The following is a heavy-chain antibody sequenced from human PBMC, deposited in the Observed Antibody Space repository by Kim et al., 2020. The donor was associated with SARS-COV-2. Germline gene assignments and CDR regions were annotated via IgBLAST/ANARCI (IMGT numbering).Heavy chain of an antibody. Sequence: GGSLRLSCAASGFTFSNAWMSWVRQAPGKGLEWIGRIKSKTDGGTTDYAAPVKGRFTISRDDSKNTLYLQMNSLKTEDTAVYYCTTDLWFGEFLGDWFDPWGQGTLVTVSS. CDR2: IKSKTDGGTT. CDR1: GFTFSNAW. D-gene: IGHD3-10*01. V-gene: IGHV3-15*01. CDR3: TTDLWFGEFLGDWFDP. J-gene: IGHJ5*02.